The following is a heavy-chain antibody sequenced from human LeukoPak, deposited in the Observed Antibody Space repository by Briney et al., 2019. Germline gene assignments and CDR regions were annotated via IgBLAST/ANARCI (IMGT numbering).Heavy chain of an antibody. V-gene: IGHV1-46*01. CDR1: GYTFTSYY. CDR2: INPSGGST. J-gene: IGHJ5*02. CDR3: AREQTEGSSGLYWFDP. D-gene: IGHD3-22*01. Sequence: GASVKVSCKASGYTFTSYYTHWVRQAPGQGLEWMGIINPSGGSTSYAQKFQGRVTMTRDTSTSTVYMELSSLRSEDTAVYYCAREQTEGSSGLYWFDPWGQGTLVTVSS.